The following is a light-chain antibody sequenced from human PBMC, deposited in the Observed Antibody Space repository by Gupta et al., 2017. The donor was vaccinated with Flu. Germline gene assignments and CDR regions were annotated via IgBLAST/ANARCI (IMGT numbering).Light chain of an antibody. CDR1: SSDVGRSNS. J-gene: IGLJ1*01. CDR2: DVN. Sequence: QSALTPPASRSVSPGQSITISCSGTSSDVGRSNSVSWYRQDPGKAPKLIIYDVNSRPSGISSRFSGSKSGNTASLTISGLQAEDETDYYCSSYTGTDTLCVFGTGTKVTVL. V-gene: IGLV2-14*01. CDR3: SSYTGTDTLCV.